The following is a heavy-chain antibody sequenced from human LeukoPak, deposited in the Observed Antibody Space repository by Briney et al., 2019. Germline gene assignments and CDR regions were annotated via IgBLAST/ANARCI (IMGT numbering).Heavy chain of an antibody. CDR1: GGSISSGGYS. D-gene: IGHD3-10*01. Sequence: SETLSLTCAVSGGSISSGGYSWSWIRQPPGKGLEWIGYIYYSGNTYYNPSLKSRVIIIIDTPKNHFSLTLSSVTAADTAVYYCARSDGYGLVGIWGQGTMVTVSS. CDR2: IYYSGNT. CDR3: ARSDGYGLVGI. J-gene: IGHJ3*02. V-gene: IGHV4-30-4*07.